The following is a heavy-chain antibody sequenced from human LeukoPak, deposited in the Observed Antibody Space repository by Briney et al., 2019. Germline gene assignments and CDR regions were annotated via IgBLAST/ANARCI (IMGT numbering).Heavy chain of an antibody. V-gene: IGHV3-48*03. Sequence: GGSLRLSCAASGFTFSSYEMNWVRQAPGKGLEWVSYISISGSTIYYADSVKGRFTISRDNAKNSLYLQMNSLRAEDTAVYYCARDRNHLFGELFPGGQGTRVTVSS. CDR3: ARDRNHLFGELFP. J-gene: IGHJ4*02. CDR1: GFTFSSYE. D-gene: IGHD3-10*01. CDR2: ISISGSTI.